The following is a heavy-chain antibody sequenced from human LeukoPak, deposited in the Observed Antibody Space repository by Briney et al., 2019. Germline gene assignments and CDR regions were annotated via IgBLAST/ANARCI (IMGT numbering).Heavy chain of an antibody. CDR3: ARDWGYSSSTSCYNY. CDR1: GFTFSSYA. D-gene: IGHD2-2*02. J-gene: IGHJ4*02. Sequence: GGSLRLSCAPSGFTFSSYAMSWVRQAPGKGLEWVSYISSSSSTIYYADSVKGRFTISRDNAKNSLYLQMNSLRDEDTAVYYCARDWGYSSSTSCYNYWGQGTLVTVSS. CDR2: ISSSSSTI. V-gene: IGHV3-48*02.